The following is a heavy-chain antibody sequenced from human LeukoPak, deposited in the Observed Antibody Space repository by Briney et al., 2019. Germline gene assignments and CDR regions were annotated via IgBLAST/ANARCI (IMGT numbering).Heavy chain of an antibody. Sequence: ASVKVSCKASGGTFSSYAISWVRQAPGQGLGWMGGIIPIFGTANYAQKFQGRVTITADKSTSTAYMELSSLRSEDTAVYYCARTQLWSPYYFDYWGQGTLVTVSS. V-gene: IGHV1-69*06. CDR2: IIPIFGTA. J-gene: IGHJ4*02. CDR3: ARTQLWSPYYFDY. CDR1: GGTFSSYA. D-gene: IGHD5-18*01.